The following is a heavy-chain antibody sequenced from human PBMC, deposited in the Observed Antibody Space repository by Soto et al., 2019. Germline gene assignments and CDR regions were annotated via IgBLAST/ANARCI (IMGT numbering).Heavy chain of an antibody. CDR1: GYTFTSYA. CDR3: ALDLRFLEWVDAPGGKDV. D-gene: IGHD3-3*01. Sequence: GASVKVSCKASGYTFTSYAMHWVRQAPGQRLEWMGWINAGNGNTKYSQKFQGRVTITRDTSASTAYMELSSLRSEDTAVYYCALDLRFLEWVDAPGGKDVWGQGSTGTASS. V-gene: IGHV1-3*01. CDR2: INAGNGNT. J-gene: IGHJ6*01.